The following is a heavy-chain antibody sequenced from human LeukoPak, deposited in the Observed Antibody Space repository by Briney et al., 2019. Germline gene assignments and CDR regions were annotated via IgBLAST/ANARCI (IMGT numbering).Heavy chain of an antibody. CDR2: ISGSGGST. J-gene: IGHJ5*01. Sequence: GGSLRLSCAASGFPFSSYAMSWVRQAPGKGLEWVSAISGSGGSTYYADSVKGRFTISRDNSKSTLYLQMNSLRAEDTAVYYCAKDQDGSGSYWFDSWGQGTLVIVSS. D-gene: IGHD3-10*01. CDR3: AKDQDGSGSYWFDS. V-gene: IGHV3-23*01. CDR1: GFPFSSYA.